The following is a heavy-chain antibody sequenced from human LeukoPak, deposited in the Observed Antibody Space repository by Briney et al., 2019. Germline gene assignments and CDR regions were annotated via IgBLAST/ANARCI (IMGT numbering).Heavy chain of an antibody. CDR1: GYTFTSYD. J-gene: IGHJ6*02. D-gene: IGHD1-26*01. CDR3: ARGDATWANYYYYGMDV. V-gene: IGHV1-8*01. Sequence: ASVKVSCTASGYTFTSYDINWVRQATGQGLEWMGWMNPNSGNTGYAQKFQGRVTMTRNTSISTAYMELSSLRSEDTAVYYCARGDATWANYYYYGMDVWGQGTTVTVSS. CDR2: MNPNSGNT.